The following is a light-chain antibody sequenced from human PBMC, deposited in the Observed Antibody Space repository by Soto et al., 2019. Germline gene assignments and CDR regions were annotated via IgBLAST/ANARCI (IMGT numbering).Light chain of an antibody. Sequence: EIVLTQSPGTLSLSPGERATLSCRASQSVSTNRLAWYQQRLGQAPRLLIYETSTRAVGIPDRFSGSGSGTDFTLTISRLDPEDFAVYYCQQYGSPYTFGQGTKLEIK. CDR2: ETS. CDR3: QQYGSPYT. CDR1: QSVSTNR. V-gene: IGKV3-20*01. J-gene: IGKJ2*01.